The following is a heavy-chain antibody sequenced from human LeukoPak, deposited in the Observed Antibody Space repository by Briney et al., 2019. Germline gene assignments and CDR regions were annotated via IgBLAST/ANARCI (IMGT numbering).Heavy chain of an antibody. CDR1: GFTFSSYG. CDR3: AREYCSGGSCYRRGGYGMDV. D-gene: IGHD2-15*01. V-gene: IGHV3-30*03. J-gene: IGHJ6*02. CDR2: ISYDGSNK. Sequence: PGGFLRLSCAASGFTFSSYGMHWVRQASGKGLEWVAVISYDGSNKYYADSVKGRFTISRDNSKNTLYLQMNSLRAEDTAVYYCAREYCSGGSCYRRGGYGMDVWGQGTTVTVSS.